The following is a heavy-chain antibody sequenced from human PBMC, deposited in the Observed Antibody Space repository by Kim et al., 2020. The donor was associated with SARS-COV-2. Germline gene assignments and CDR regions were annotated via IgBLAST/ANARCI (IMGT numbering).Heavy chain of an antibody. CDR2: IKSDGSGK. V-gene: IGHV3-7*01. Sequence: GRSLRLSCAASGFSFSRYWMSWVRRAPGKGLEWVAYIKSDGSGKFHAESVEGRLTISRDNARNSLYLEMNNVRADDSAVYYCARDFGSGFDVWALGIWG. CDR3: ARDFGSGFDVWALGI. J-gene: IGHJ3*02. CDR1: GFSFSRYW. D-gene: IGHD5-12*01.